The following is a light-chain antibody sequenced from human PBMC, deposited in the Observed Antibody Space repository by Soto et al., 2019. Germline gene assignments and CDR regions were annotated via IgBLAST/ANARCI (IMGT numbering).Light chain of an antibody. CDR1: QTVRHY. CDR3: QQSYSAPRT. J-gene: IGKJ2*01. CDR2: AAS. V-gene: IGKV1-39*01. Sequence: DIPMTQSPSSLSAFVGDRVTITCRASQTVRHYLNWYQQKPGQAPRLLIYAASSLQSWVPSRFSGSGSETDFSLTINSLLPEDFATYDCQQSYSAPRTFGQGTKLEIK.